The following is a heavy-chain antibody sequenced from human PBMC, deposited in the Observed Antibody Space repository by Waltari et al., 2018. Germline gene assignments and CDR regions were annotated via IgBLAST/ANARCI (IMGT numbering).Heavy chain of an antibody. V-gene: IGHV1-69-2*01. CDR1: GYTFTDYY. CDR3: GLNWGFRTTGPFDY. J-gene: IGHJ4*02. Sequence: EVQLVQSGAEVKKPGATVKISCKASGYTFTDYYMHWVQQAPGKGLEWMGRVDPEDGETIYAEKFQGRVTITADTSTDTAYMERSSLRSEDTAVYYCGLNWGFRTTGPFDYWGQGTLVTVSS. CDR2: VDPEDGET. D-gene: IGHD7-27*01.